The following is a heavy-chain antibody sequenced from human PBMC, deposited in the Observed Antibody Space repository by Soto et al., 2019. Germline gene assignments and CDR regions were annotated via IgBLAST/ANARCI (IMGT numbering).Heavy chain of an antibody. CDR3: ARGHRRFLEWLIGPPVDYYGMDV. J-gene: IGHJ6*02. Sequence: QVQLVQSGAEVKKPGASVKVSCKASGYTFTSYDINWVRQATGQGLEWMGWMNPNSGNTGYAQKFQGRVTMTRNTSIRTAYMELSSLRSEETAVYYCARGHRRFLEWLIGPPVDYYGMDVWGQGTTVTVSS. D-gene: IGHD3-3*01. CDR2: MNPNSGNT. V-gene: IGHV1-8*01. CDR1: GYTFTSYD.